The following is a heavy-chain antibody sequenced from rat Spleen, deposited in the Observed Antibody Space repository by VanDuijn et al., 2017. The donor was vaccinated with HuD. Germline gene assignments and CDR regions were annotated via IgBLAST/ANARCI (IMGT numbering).Heavy chain of an antibody. V-gene: IGHV3-3*01. Sequence: EVQLQESGPGLVKPSQSLSLSCSVTGYSITSNYWAWIRKFPGNKLEWMGYINSAGSTNYNPSLKSRISITRDTSKNQFFLQVNSVTTEDTATYYCARQWDYWGQGVMVTVSS. CDR1: GYSITSNY. CDR2: INSAGST. J-gene: IGHJ2*01. CDR3: ARQWDY.